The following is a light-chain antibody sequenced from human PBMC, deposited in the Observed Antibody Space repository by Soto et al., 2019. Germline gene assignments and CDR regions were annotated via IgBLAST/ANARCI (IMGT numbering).Light chain of an antibody. J-gene: IGLJ2*01. CDR3: SSYTSSNTLV. CDR1: SSDVGAYNY. CDR2: EVS. Sequence: QSALTQPASVSGSPGQSITISCTGTSSDVGAYNYVSWNQQHPGKAPKLMIFEVSDRPSGVSNRFSGSKSGNTASLTISGVQAEDEADYYRSSYTSSNTLVFGGGTKLTVL. V-gene: IGLV2-14*01.